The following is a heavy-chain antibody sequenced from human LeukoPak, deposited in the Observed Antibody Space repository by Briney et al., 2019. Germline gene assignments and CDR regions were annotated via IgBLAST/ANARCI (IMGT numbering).Heavy chain of an antibody. CDR2: IYYSGSA. J-gene: IGHJ3*02. CDR1: GGSISDYS. Sequence: PSETLSLTCTVSGGSISDYSWSWIRQPPGRGLEWIGNIYYSGSANHNPSLKSRVTISVDRSKNQFSLKLSSVTAADTAVYYCARAQNYYDSSGYYRGAAFDIWGQGTMVTVSS. D-gene: IGHD3-22*01. V-gene: IGHV4-59*12. CDR3: ARAQNYYDSSGYYRGAAFDI.